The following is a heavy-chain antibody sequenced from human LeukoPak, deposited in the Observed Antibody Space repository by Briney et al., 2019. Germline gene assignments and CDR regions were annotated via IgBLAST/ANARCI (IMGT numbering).Heavy chain of an antibody. CDR1: GFTFSSYG. Sequence: GGSLRLSCAASGFTFSSYGMHWVRQAPGKGLEWVAVISYDGSNKYYADSVKGRFTISRDNSKNTLYLQMDSLRAEDTAVYYCAKGALEWLLGGGYFDYWGQGTLVTVSS. J-gene: IGHJ4*02. CDR3: AKGALEWLLGGGYFDY. V-gene: IGHV3-30*18. D-gene: IGHD3-3*01. CDR2: ISYDGSNK.